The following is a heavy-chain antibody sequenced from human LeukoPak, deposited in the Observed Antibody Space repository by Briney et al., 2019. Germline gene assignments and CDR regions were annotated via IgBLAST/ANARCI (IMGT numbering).Heavy chain of an antibody. J-gene: IGHJ4*02. CDR3: ARHSTDSSGWDYFDY. CDR2: IYYSGST. V-gene: IGHV4-39*01. CDR1: GGFISSSSYY. Sequence: SETLSLTCTVSGGFISSSSYYWGWIRQPPGKGLEWIGSIYYSGSTYYNPSLKSRVTISVDTSKNQFSLKLSSVTAADTPVYYCARHSTDSSGWDYFDYWGQGTLVTVSS. D-gene: IGHD6-19*01.